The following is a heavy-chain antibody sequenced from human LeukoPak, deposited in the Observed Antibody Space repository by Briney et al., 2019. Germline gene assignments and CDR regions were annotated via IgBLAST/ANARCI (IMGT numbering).Heavy chain of an antibody. D-gene: IGHD4-17*01. CDR1: GGSISSYY. V-gene: IGHV4-59*12. CDR2: IYYSGST. Sequence: SETLSLTCTVSGGSISSYYWSWIRQPPGKGLEWIGYIYYSGSTNYNPSLKSRVTISVDTSKNQFYLTLSSVTAADTAVYYCASRSPGDPFDYWGQGTLVTVSS. J-gene: IGHJ4*02. CDR3: ASRSPGDPFDY.